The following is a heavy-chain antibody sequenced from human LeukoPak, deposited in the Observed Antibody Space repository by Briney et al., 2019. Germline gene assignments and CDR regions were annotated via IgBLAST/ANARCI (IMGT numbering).Heavy chain of an antibody. CDR1: GGSISSGDYY. V-gene: IGHV4-30-4*01. Sequence: SETLSLTCTVSGGSISSGDYYWSWIRQPPWKGLEWIGYIYYSGSTYYNPSLKSRVTISVDTSKNQFSLKLSSVTAADTAVYYCAREIVVVPAAASYYYYYGMDVWGQRTTVTVSS. CDR2: IYYSGST. J-gene: IGHJ6*02. D-gene: IGHD2-2*01. CDR3: AREIVVVPAAASYYYYYGMDV.